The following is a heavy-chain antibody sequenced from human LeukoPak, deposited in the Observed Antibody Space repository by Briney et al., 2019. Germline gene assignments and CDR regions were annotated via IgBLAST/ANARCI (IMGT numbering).Heavy chain of an antibody. J-gene: IGHJ4*02. CDR2: INSDGSST. V-gene: IGHV3-74*01. D-gene: IGHD3-10*01. CDR1: GFTFSSYW. Sequence: GGSLRLSCAASGFTFSSYWMHWVRQAPGKGLVWVSRINSDGSSTSYADSVKGRFTISRDNAKNTLYLQMNSLRAEDTAVYYCAGQWFGEPNIDYWGQGTLVTVSS. CDR3: AGQWFGEPNIDY.